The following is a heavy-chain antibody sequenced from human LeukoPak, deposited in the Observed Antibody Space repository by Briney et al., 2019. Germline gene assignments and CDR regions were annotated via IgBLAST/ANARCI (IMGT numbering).Heavy chain of an antibody. J-gene: IGHJ1*01. Sequence: PGGSLRLSCAASGFTFSSYGMHWVRQAPGKGLEWVSGISWNSGSIGYADSVKGRFTISRDNAKNSLYLQMNSLRAEDTAVYYCATYSSLNRREFQYWGQGTLLTVSS. CDR1: GFTFSSYG. CDR3: ATYSSLNRREFQY. V-gene: IGHV3-48*04. D-gene: IGHD3-22*01. CDR2: ISWNSGSI.